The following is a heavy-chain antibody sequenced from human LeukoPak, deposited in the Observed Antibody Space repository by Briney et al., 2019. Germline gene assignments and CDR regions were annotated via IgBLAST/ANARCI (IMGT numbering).Heavy chain of an antibody. CDR2: IIPIFGTA. D-gene: IGHD5-18*01. V-gene: IGHV1-69*13. J-gene: IGHJ6*03. CDR1: GGTFSSYA. CDR3: AKRRGYIRPYYYYYYMDV. Sequence: ASVKVSCKASGGTFSSYAISWVRQAPGQGLEWMGGIIPIFGTANYAQKFQGRVTITADESTSTAYMELSSLRSEDTAVYYCAKRRGYIRPYYYYYYMDVWSKGTTVTVSS.